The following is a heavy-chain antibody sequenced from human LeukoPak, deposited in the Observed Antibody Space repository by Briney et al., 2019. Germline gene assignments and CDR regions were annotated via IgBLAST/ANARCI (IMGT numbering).Heavy chain of an antibody. D-gene: IGHD5-24*01. J-gene: IGHJ4*02. CDR2: IYYSGST. CDR1: GGSISSSSYY. CDR3: ARRRRDGYNWVDY. V-gene: IGHV4-39*01. Sequence: RPSETLSLTCTVSGGSISSSSYYWGWIRQPPGKGLEWIGSIYYSGSTYYNPSLKSRVTISVDTSKNQFSLKLSSVTAADTAVYYCARRRRDGYNWVDYWGQGTLVTVSS.